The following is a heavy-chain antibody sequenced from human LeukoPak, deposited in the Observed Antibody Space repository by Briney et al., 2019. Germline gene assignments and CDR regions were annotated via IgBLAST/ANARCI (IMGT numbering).Heavy chain of an antibody. CDR1: GFIVSSNY. V-gene: IGHV3-48*02. CDR3: ARDLTEGTIVDY. CDR2: ISSSSNTI. Sequence: PGGSLRLSCAASGFIVSSNYMSWVRQAPGKGLEWVSYISSSSNTIYYADSVKGRFTISRDNAKNSLYLQMNSLRDEDTAVYYCARDLTEGTIVDYWGQGTLVTVSS. D-gene: IGHD2-15*01. J-gene: IGHJ4*02.